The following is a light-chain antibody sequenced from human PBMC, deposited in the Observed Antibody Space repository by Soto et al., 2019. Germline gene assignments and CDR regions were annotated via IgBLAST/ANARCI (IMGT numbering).Light chain of an antibody. J-gene: IGKJ1*01. CDR2: AAS. Sequence: DIQMTQSPSSLSASVGARVTITCRASQSIVTYLNWYLQKPGEAPKLLIYAASNLERGVPSRFSGSGSGTEFTLTISSLQPDEFATYYCQQYNSYSRTFGQGTKVDIK. CDR1: QSIVTY. V-gene: IGKV1-5*01. CDR3: QQYNSYSRT.